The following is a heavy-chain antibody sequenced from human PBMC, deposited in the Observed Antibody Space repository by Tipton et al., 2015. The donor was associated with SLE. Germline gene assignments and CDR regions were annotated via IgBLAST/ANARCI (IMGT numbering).Heavy chain of an antibody. CDR1: GGSISSGGYY. CDR2: IYYSGST. V-gene: IGHV4-31*03. D-gene: IGHD2-15*01. J-gene: IGHJ4*02. Sequence: LSLTCTVSGGSISSGGYYWSWIRQHPGKGLEWIGYIYYSGSTYYNPSLKSRVTISVDTSKNQFSLKLSSVTAADTAVYYCARDQGIWSPPMDWGQGTLVTVSS. CDR3: ARDQGIWSPPMD.